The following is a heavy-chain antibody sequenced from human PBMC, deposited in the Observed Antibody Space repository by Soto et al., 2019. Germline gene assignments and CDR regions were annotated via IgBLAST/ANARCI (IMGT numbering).Heavy chain of an antibody. CDR2: LSWSGDNI. CDR3: ASGGSAGTNYGMDV. CDR1: GFTFDDYA. D-gene: IGHD6-25*01. Sequence: EVYLVESGGGLVQPGTSLRLSCAASGFTFDDYAMHWVRQAPGKGLEWVSGLSWSGDNIGYGDSVKGRFTISRDNAKNPVYLQMNSLRTEDTALYYCASGGSAGTNYGMDVWGQGTTVTVSS. J-gene: IGHJ6*02. V-gene: IGHV3-9*01.